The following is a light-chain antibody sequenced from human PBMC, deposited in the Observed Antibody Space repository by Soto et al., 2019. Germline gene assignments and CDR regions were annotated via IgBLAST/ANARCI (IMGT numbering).Light chain of an antibody. CDR2: GAS. J-gene: IGKJ4*01. CDR1: QSVAAN. V-gene: IGKV3-15*01. CDR3: QQYNKWPLT. Sequence: EIVMTQSPATLSVSPGERATLSCRASQSVAANLAWYQQNPGQAPRLLIYGASTRATGIPTRFSGGGSGTEFTLTISSLQSEDFAIYYCQQYNKWPLTFGGGTKVEIK.